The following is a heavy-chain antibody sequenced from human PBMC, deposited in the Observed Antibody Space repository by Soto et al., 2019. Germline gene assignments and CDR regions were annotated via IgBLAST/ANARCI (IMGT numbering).Heavy chain of an antibody. Sequence: PGESLKISCKGSGYRFTTYWIGWVRQMPGKGLEWMGIIYPGDSDTRYSPSFQGQDTISADKSISTAYLQWSSLKASDTAMYYCARSNEAYGGYADYWGQGTLVTVSS. CDR2: IYPGDSDT. V-gene: IGHV5-51*01. J-gene: IGHJ4*02. D-gene: IGHD5-12*01. CDR3: ARSNEAYGGYADY. CDR1: GYRFTTYW.